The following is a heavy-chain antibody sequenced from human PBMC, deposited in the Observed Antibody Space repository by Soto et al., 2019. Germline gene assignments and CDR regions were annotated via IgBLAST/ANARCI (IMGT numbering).Heavy chain of an antibody. V-gene: IGHV4-39*01. Sequence: ASETLSLTCTVSGGSISSSSYYWGWIRQPPGKGLEWIGSIYYSGSTYYNPSLKSRVTISVDTSKNQFSLKLSSVTAADTAVYYCARLPFWGSGSWFDPWGQGTLVTVSS. CDR2: IYYSGST. J-gene: IGHJ5*02. CDR3: ARLPFWGSGSWFDP. D-gene: IGHD3-10*01. CDR1: GGSISSSSYY.